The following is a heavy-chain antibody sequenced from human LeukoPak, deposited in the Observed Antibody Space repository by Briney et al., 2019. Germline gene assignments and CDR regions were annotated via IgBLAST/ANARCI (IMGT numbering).Heavy chain of an antibody. V-gene: IGHV3-30*03. J-gene: IGHJ2*01. D-gene: IGHD1-26*01. CDR3: ARRTGGNWYFDL. CDR2: ISDDGSKG. Sequence: QPGGSLRLSCAASGFSFNSHGMHWVRQAPDKGLEWMAVISDDGSKGYYADSVKGRFTISRENSKNVLYLQMSSLRAEDTAVYYCARRTGGNWYFDLWGRGTLVTVSS. CDR1: GFSFNSHG.